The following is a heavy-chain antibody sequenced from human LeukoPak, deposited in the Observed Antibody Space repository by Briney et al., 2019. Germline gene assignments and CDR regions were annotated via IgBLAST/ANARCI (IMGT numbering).Heavy chain of an antibody. CDR1: GGTFSSYA. J-gene: IGHJ4*02. D-gene: IGHD2-2*01. Sequence: SVKVSCKASGGTFSSYAISWVRQAPGQGLEWMGGIIPIFGTANYAQKFQGRVTITADESASTAYMELGSLRSEDTAVYYCARVDCSSTSCYSGGWYLDYWGQGTLVTVSS. V-gene: IGHV1-69*13. CDR3: ARVDCSSTSCYSGGWYLDY. CDR2: IIPIFGTA.